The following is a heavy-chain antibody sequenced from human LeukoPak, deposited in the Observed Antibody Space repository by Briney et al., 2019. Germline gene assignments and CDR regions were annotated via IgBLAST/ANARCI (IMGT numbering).Heavy chain of an antibody. CDR1: GFTFSSYA. Sequence: GGSLRLSCAASGFTFSSYAMSWVRQAPGKGLEWASAIVSGGSTYYADSVKGRFTIFRDNSKNTLYLHMNSLRPEDTAVYYCAKDVTEYSSSNWFDPWGQGTLVTVSS. D-gene: IGHD6-6*01. V-gene: IGHV3-23*01. CDR3: AKDVTEYSSSNWFDP. J-gene: IGHJ5*02. CDR2: IVSGGST.